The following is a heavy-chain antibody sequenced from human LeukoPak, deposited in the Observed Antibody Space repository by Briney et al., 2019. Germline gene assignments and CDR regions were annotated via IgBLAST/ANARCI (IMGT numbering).Heavy chain of an antibody. CDR2: IHYSGST. J-gene: IGHJ4*02. D-gene: IGHD6-19*01. CDR1: GGSISSYY. CDR3: ARASTGWYGLFDY. Sequence: SETLSLTCTVSGGSISSYYWSWIRQPPGKGLEWIGYIHYSGSTNYNPSLRGRVTISVDTSKNQFSLRLSSVTAADTAVYYCARASTGWYGLFDYWGQGALLTVSA. V-gene: IGHV4-59*01.